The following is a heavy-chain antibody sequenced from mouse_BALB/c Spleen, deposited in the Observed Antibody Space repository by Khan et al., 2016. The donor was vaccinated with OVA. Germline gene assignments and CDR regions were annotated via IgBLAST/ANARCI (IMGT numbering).Heavy chain of an antibody. Sequence: QVQLQQSGPELVKPGASVKMSCKASGYTFTDYVINWVKQRTGQGLVGSGDIFPGSGSTYYNANFKGKAKLTADKSSNKACMQLSSLTFEDSAVYFFSRGGYSVFAYWGQGTLVTVSA. CDR1: GYTFTDYV. CDR2: IFPGSGST. D-gene: IGHD3-1*01. CDR3: SRGGYSVFAY. V-gene: IGHV1-77*01. J-gene: IGHJ3*01.